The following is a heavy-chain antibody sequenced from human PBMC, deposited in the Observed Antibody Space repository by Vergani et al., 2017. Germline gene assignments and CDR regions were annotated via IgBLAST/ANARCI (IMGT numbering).Heavy chain of an antibody. V-gene: IGHV3-66*01. J-gene: IGHJ3*02. CDR3: ARCDYGDYVGAFDI. CDR1: GFTVSSNY. Sequence: EVQLVESGGGLVQPGGSLRLSCAASGFTVSSNYMSWVRQAPGKGLEWVSVIYSGGSTYYADSVKGRFTISGDTSKNQFSLKLSSVTAADTAVYYCARCDYGDYVGAFDIWGQGTMVTVSS. CDR2: IYSGGST. D-gene: IGHD4-17*01.